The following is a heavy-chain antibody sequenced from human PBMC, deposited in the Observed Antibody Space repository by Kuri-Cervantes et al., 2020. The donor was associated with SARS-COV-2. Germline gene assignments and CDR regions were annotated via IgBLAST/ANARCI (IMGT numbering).Heavy chain of an antibody. Sequence: ESLKISCAVYGGSFSGYYWSWIRQPPGKGLEWIGEINHSGSTNYNPSLKSRVTISVDTSKNQFSLKLSSVTAADTAVYYCARVRYDILTGYSQLYYYYGMDVWGQGTTVTVSS. J-gene: IGHJ6*02. D-gene: IGHD3-9*01. V-gene: IGHV4-34*01. CDR2: INHSGST. CDR1: GGSFSGYY. CDR3: ARVRYDILTGYSQLYYYYGMDV.